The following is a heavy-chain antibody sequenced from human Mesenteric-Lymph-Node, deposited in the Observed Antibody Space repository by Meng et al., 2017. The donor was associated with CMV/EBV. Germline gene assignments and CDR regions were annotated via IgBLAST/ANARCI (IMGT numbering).Heavy chain of an antibody. D-gene: IGHD2/OR15-2a*01. CDR3: ARAAGNKWNYYYYGMDV. J-gene: IGHJ6*02. CDR1: GGSVSSGSYY. V-gene: IGHV4-61*01. CDR2: IYYSGST. Sequence: SETLSLTCTVSGGSVSSGSYYWSWIRQPPGKGLEWIGYIYYSGSTNYNPSLKSRVTISVDTSKNQFSLKLSSVTAADTAVYYCARAAGNKWNYYYYGMDVWGQGTTVTVSS.